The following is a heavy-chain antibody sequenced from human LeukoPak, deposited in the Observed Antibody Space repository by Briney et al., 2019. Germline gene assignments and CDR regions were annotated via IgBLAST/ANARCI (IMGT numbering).Heavy chain of an antibody. CDR2: MTTTGST. D-gene: IGHD6-6*01. CDR3: ARDESITWDPPFDC. J-gene: IGHJ4*02. Sequence: SETLSLTCTVSGGSISGYYWSWIRQPAGKGLEWIGRMTTTGSTHYNPSLRSRISMSLDTSTNQFSLRLKSVTAADTAVYYCARDESITWDPPFDCWGQGTLVTVSS. V-gene: IGHV4-4*07. CDR1: GGSISGYY.